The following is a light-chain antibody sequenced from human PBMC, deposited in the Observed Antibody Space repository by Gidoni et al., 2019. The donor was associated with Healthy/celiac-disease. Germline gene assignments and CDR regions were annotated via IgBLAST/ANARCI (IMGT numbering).Light chain of an antibody. CDR1: QSVVYSSNNKNY. J-gene: IGKJ4*01. CDR2: CAS. CDR3: QQYYSTRLT. Sequence: DIVMPQSPDSLAVYLGERATINFKSSQSVVYSSNNKNYLAWYQQKPGQPPKLLIYCASTRESGVPDRFSGSGSGTDFTLTISSLQAEDVAVYYCQQYYSTRLTFGGGTKVEIK. V-gene: IGKV4-1*01.